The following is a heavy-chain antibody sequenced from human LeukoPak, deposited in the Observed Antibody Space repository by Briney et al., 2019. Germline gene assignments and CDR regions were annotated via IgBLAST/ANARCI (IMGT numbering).Heavy chain of an antibody. D-gene: IGHD6-19*01. CDR1: GFTVSSNY. Sequence: GRSLRLSCAASGFTVSSNYMSWVRQAPGKGLEWVSVIYSGGSTYYADSVKGRFTISRDNSKNTLYLQMNSLRAEDTAVYYCARDGDGSGWSFDYWGQGTLVTVSS. J-gene: IGHJ4*02. V-gene: IGHV3-66*01. CDR2: IYSGGST. CDR3: ARDGDGSGWSFDY.